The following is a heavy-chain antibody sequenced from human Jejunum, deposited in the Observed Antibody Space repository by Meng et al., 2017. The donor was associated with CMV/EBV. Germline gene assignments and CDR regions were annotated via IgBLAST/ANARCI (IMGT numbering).Heavy chain of an antibody. J-gene: IGHJ1*01. D-gene: IGHD6-13*01. CDR3: ARAVGYSSSWYPTGH. Sequence: SGYPFTSYYMHWVRQAAGQGLEWVGVINPSGGSATYAQKFQGRVIMTRDTSTSTVYMDLISLRSEDTALYYCARAVGYSSSWYPTGHWGQGTLVTVSS. V-gene: IGHV1-46*01. CDR1: GYPFTSYY. CDR2: INPSGGSA.